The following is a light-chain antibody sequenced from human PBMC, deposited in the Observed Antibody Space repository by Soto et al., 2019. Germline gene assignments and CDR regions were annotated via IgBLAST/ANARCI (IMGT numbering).Light chain of an antibody. J-gene: IGLJ1*01. CDR2: DVS. V-gene: IGLV2-14*01. CDR1: GSDVGAYNY. Sequence: QSALTQPASVSGSPGQSITISCTGTGSDVGAYNYVYWYQQHPDKAPKLLIYDVSDRPSGVSNRFSGSKSGNTASLTISGLHAEDAADYYCTSFTSISTLYVFGAGTKLTVL. CDR3: TSFTSISTLYV.